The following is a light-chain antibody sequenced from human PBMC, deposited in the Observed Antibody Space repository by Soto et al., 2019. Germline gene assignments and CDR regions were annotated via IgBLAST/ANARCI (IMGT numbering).Light chain of an antibody. Sequence: EIELTQSPATLSLSPGERATLSCRASQNVYSYLAWYQQKPGQAPRLLIYDASNRATGIPARFSGSGSGTDFTLTISSLEPEDFAVYYCQQRTNWPLTFGGGTKVEIK. CDR3: QQRTNWPLT. V-gene: IGKV3-11*01. J-gene: IGKJ4*01. CDR1: QNVYSY. CDR2: DAS.